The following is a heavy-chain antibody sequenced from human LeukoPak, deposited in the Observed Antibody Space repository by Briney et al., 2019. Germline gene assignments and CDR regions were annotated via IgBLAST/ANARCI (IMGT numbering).Heavy chain of an antibody. J-gene: IGHJ4*02. CDR1: GYSISSGYY. D-gene: IGHD5-12*01. CDR3: ARGLIDIVATITSDY. CDR2: IYHSGST. V-gene: IGHV4-38-2*01. Sequence: SETLSLTCAVSGYSISSGYYWGWIRQPPGKGPEWIGSIYHSGSTYYNPSLKSRVTRSVDTSKNQFSLKLSSVTAADTAVYYCARGLIDIVATITSDYWGQGTLVTVSS.